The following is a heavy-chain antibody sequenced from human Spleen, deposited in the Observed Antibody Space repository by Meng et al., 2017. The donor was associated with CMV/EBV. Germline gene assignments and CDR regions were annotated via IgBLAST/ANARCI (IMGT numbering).Heavy chain of an antibody. Sequence: SSNWWSWGRQPPGKGLEWIGEIYHSGSTNYNPSLKSRVTISVDKSKNQFSLKLSSVTAADTAVYYCASLPHYYDSSGYSPSYAFDIWGQGTMVTVSS. CDR1: SSNW. D-gene: IGHD3-22*01. V-gene: IGHV4-4*02. CDR3: ASLPHYYDSSGYSPSYAFDI. J-gene: IGHJ3*02. CDR2: IYHSGST.